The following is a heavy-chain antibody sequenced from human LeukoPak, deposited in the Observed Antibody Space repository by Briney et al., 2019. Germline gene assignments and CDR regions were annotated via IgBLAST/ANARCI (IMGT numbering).Heavy chain of an antibody. J-gene: IGHJ4*02. CDR1: GGSISSYY. CDR2: IYYSGST. Sequence: SETLSLTCTVSGGSISSYYWSWIRQPPGKGLEWIGYIYYSGSTNYNPSLKSRVTISVDTSKNQFSLKLSSVTAADTAVYYCAKGGVATICDYWGQGTLVTVSS. D-gene: IGHD5-12*01. V-gene: IGHV4-59*01. CDR3: AKGGVATICDY.